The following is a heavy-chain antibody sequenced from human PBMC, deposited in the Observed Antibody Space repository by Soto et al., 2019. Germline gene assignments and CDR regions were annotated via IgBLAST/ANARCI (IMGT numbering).Heavy chain of an antibody. D-gene: IGHD6-19*01. CDR2: IYYSGST. CDR1: GGPISSYY. CDR3: ARGQQWRDAFDI. V-gene: IGHV4-59*01. J-gene: IGHJ3*02. Sequence: SETLFLTCTVSGGPISSYYWSWIRQPPGKGLEWIGYIYYSGSTNYNPSLKSRVTISVDTSKNQFSLKLSSVTAADTAVYYCARGQQWRDAFDIWGQGTMVTVSS.